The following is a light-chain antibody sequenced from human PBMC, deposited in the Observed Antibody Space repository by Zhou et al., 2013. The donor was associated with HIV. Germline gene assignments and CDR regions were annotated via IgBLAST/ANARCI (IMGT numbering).Light chain of an antibody. V-gene: IGLV2-14*03. CDR1: SSDVGGYNF. CDR3: SSYTTSSTRVV. J-gene: IGLJ2*01. CDR2: DLN. Sequence: QSALTQPASVSGSPGQSIAISCTGSSSDVGGYNFVSWYQQHPGKAPKLMIYDLNQRPSWVSDRFSGSKSGNTASLTISGLQAEDEADYYCSSYTTSSTRVVFGGGTKLTVL.